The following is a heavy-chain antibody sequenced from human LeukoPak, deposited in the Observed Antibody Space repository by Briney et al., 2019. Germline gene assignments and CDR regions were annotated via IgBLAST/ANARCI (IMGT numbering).Heavy chain of an antibody. V-gene: IGHV3-7*01. Sequence: PGGSLRLSCVASAAFSSNWMSWVCQTPGKGLEWVANIKTDGRETYYVDSVSGRFTISRDNAKNSLYLQMNSLRAEDTAVYYCARDGVTGTTSYFDYWGQGTLVTVSS. CDR3: ARDGVTGTTSYFDY. CDR2: IKTDGRET. CDR1: AAFSSNW. J-gene: IGHJ4*02. D-gene: IGHD1-20*01.